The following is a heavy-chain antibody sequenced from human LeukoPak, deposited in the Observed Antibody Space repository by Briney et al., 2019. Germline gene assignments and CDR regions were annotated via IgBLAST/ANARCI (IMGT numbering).Heavy chain of an antibody. CDR2: IKSKTDGGTT. CDR1: GFTFSNAW. V-gene: IGHV3-15*01. CDR3: VRGPLSRDHSNRATHSFDY. J-gene: IGHJ4*02. D-gene: IGHD1-26*01. Sequence: GGSLRLSCAASGFTFSNAWMSWVRQAPGKGLEWVGRIKSKTDGGTTDYAAPVKGRFTISRDDSKNTLYLQMNSLKTEDTAVYYCVRGPLSRDHSNRATHSFDYWGQGTLVTVSS.